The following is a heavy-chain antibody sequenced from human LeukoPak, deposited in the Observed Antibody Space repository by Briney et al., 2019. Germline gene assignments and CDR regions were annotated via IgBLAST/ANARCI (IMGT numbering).Heavy chain of an antibody. CDR3: TRGCSGGSCSRDAMDV. CDR1: GYSFSSDW. Sequence: HGESLKISCKASGYSFSSDWIAWVRQMPGKGLEWMGIIFPIDSETTCSPSFQGQVTISADKSISTAYLQWSSLKASDTAMYYCTRGCSGGSCSRDAMDVWGQGTMVTVSS. D-gene: IGHD2-15*01. CDR2: IFPIDSET. V-gene: IGHV5-51*01. J-gene: IGHJ6*02.